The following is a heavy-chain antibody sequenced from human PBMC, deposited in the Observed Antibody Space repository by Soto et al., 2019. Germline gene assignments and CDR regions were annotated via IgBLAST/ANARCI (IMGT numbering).Heavy chain of an antibody. V-gene: IGHV1-69*02. CDR1: GGTFSSYT. CDR3: ASGWGITMVRGALTWFDP. J-gene: IGHJ5*02. Sequence: QVQLVQSGAEVKKPGSSVKVSCKASGGTFSSYTISWVRQAPGQGLEWMGRIIPILGIANYAQKFQGRVTITADKSTSTAYMELSSRRSEDTAVYYCASGWGITMVRGALTWFDPWGQGTLVTVSS. CDR2: IIPILGIA. D-gene: IGHD3-10*01.